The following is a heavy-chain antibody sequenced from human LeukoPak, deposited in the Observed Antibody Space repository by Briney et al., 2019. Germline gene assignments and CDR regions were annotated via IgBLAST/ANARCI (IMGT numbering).Heavy chain of an antibody. J-gene: IGHJ4*02. V-gene: IGHV3-48*03. D-gene: IGHD2-2*01. CDR1: GLTFSSYE. CDR3: AIDIVVVPAATDDY. CDR2: ISSSGSTI. Sequence: PGGSLTLSCAASGLTFSSYEMNWVRQAPGKGLEWVSYISSSGSTIYYADSVKGRFTISRDNAKNSLYLQMNSLRAEDTAVYYCAIDIVVVPAATDDYWGQGTLVTVSS.